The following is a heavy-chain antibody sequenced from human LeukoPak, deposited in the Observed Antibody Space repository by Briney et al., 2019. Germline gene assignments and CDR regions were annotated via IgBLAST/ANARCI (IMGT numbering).Heavy chain of an antibody. CDR3: ARRRGGLYYYYYMDV. J-gene: IGHJ6*03. CDR1: GGSFSGYY. Sequence: SETLSLTCAVYGGSFSGYYWSWIRQPPGKGLEWIGEINHSGSTNYNTSLKSRVTISVDASKNQFSLKLSSVTAADTAVYYCARRRGGLYYYYYMDVWGKGTTVTISS. CDR2: INHSGST. D-gene: IGHD3-10*01. V-gene: IGHV4-34*01.